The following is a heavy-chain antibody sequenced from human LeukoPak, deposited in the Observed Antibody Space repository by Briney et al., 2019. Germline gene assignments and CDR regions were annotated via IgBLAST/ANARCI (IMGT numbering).Heavy chain of an antibody. V-gene: IGHV1-46*01. Sequence: ASVKVSCKASGYTFTSYYMHWVRQAPGQGLEWMGIINPSGGSISYAQKFQGRVTMTRDTSTSTVYMELSSLRSEDTAVYYCARAPGYCSGGSCYSDNWFDPWGQGTLVTVSS. CDR1: GYTFTSYY. CDR3: ARAPGYCSGGSCYSDNWFDP. J-gene: IGHJ5*02. D-gene: IGHD2-15*01. CDR2: INPSGGSI.